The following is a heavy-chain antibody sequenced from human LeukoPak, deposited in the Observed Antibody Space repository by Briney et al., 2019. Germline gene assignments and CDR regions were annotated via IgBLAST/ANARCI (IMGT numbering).Heavy chain of an antibody. J-gene: IGHJ4*02. V-gene: IGHV3-23*01. CDR1: GFTFSSYA. D-gene: IGHD3-10*01. CDR2: ISGSGGST. Sequence: GGSLRLSCAASGFTFSSYAMSWVRQAPGKGLEWVSAISGSGGSTYYADSVKGRFTISRDNSKNTLYLQMNSLRAEDTAVYYCAYDLRFGEFFDYWGQGTLVTVSS. CDR3: AYDLRFGEFFDY.